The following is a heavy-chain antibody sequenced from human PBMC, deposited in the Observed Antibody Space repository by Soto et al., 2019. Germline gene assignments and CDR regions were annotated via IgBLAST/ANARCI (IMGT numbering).Heavy chain of an antibody. CDR1: GYTFSTYD. CDR3: ARRKERSGPNYFDY. CDR2: MNPNTGNT. V-gene: IGHV1-8*01. J-gene: IGHJ4*02. Sequence: QEQLVQSGAEVKKPGASVKVSCKTSGYTFSTYDINWVRRAPGQGLEWMGWMNPNTGNTGYAQKFRGRVTLTRNTSISTAYMELMSLKTEDTAVYFCARRKERSGPNYFDYWGQGTLVTVSS. D-gene: IGHD6-25*01.